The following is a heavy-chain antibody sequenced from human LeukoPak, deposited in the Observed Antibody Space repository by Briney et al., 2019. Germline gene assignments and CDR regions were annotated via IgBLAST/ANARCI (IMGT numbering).Heavy chain of an antibody. CDR3: AKGPGQWLATITPYYFDY. CDR1: GFTFSSYA. V-gene: IGHV3-23*01. J-gene: IGHJ4*02. Sequence: GGSLRLSCAASGFTFSSYAMSWVRQAPGKGLEWVSAISGSGGSTYYADSVKGRFTISRDNSKNTLYLQMNSLRAEDTAVYYCAKGPGQWLATITPYYFDYWGQGTLVTVPS. D-gene: IGHD6-19*01. CDR2: ISGSGGST.